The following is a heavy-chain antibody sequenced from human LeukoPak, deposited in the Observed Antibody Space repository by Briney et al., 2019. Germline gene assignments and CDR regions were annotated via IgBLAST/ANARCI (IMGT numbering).Heavy chain of an antibody. V-gene: IGHV4-30-2*01. CDR1: GGSISSGTSS. J-gene: IGHJ4*02. Sequence: SETLTLTCTVSGGSISSGTSSWSWIRQPPGQGPEWIGYIYQSGTTYYNPSLKSRVSISVDRSKNQFSLKLSSVGAVDTAVYYCARSRDGYNYFFDHWGQGTLVTVSS. D-gene: IGHD5-24*01. CDR3: ARSRDGYNYFFDH. CDR2: IYQSGTT.